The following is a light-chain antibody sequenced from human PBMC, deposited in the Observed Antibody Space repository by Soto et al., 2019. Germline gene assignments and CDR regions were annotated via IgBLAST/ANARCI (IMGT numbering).Light chain of an antibody. CDR2: KAS. V-gene: IGKV1-5*03. CDR3: QQYNSYSST. J-gene: IGKJ1*01. Sequence: IHRTHSPSTLSASVVYRVTITCLASQSISTWLAWYQQKPGKAPKLLIYKASSLESGVPSRFSGSGSGSEFTLTISILQPDDFATYYCQQYNSYSSTFGQGTKVDIK. CDR1: QSISTW.